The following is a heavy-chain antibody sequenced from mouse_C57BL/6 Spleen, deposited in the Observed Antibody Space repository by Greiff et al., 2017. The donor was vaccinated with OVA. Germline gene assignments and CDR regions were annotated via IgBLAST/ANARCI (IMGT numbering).Heavy chain of an antibody. Sequence: VQLKQSGAELVRPGASVKLSCTASGFNITDDYMHWVKQRPEQGLEWIGWIDPENGDTEDASKFQGKATITADTSSNTAYLQLSSLTSEDTAVYYCTTGTAYWGQGTLVTVSA. J-gene: IGHJ3*01. D-gene: IGHD4-1*01. V-gene: IGHV14-4*01. CDR1: GFNITDDY. CDR2: IDPENGDT. CDR3: TTGTAY.